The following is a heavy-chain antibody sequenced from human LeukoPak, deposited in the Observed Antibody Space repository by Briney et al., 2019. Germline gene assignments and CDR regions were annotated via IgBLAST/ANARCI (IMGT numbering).Heavy chain of an antibody. CDR1: GFSLGTSGMC. CDR2: IDWDDDK. CDR3: ARAFPTVTTFDY. V-gene: IGHV2-70*11. D-gene: IGHD4-17*01. Sequence: SGPTLLHPTQTLTLTCTFSGFSLGTSGMCVSWIRQPPGKALEWLARIDWDDDKYYSTSLQTRLTISKDTSKNQVVLTMTNMDPVDTATYYCARAFPTVTTFDYWGQGTLVTVSS. J-gene: IGHJ4*02.